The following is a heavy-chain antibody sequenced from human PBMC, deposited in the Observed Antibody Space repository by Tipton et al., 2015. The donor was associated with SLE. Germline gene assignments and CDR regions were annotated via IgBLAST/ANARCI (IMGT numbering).Heavy chain of an antibody. V-gene: IGHV3-23*01. Sequence: SLRLSCVASGLNFNSQDMAWVRQAPGKELEWISTLSASGAGSFYPDSVRGRFTISRDTSRNTLFLEMDSLRVEDTAIYYCAKSDGGWWFDSWGQGTLVTVSS. CDR1: GLNFNSQD. CDR2: LSASGAGS. D-gene: IGHD6-19*01. CDR3: AKSDGGWWFDS. J-gene: IGHJ5*01.